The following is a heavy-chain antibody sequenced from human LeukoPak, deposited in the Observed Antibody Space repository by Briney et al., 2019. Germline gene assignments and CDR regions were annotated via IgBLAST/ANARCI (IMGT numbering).Heavy chain of an antibody. Sequence: GGSLRLSCAASGFTFDDYYMSWIRQAPRKGMERVSYICDSGRAIYYADTVKGGFTISRDNAKNSVYLQMNNLRAEDTAVYYCARSSSWYGPLNWGQGTLVTVSS. CDR2: ICDSGRAI. J-gene: IGHJ4*02. D-gene: IGHD6-13*01. CDR1: GFTFDDYY. V-gene: IGHV3-11*01. CDR3: ARSSSWYGPLN.